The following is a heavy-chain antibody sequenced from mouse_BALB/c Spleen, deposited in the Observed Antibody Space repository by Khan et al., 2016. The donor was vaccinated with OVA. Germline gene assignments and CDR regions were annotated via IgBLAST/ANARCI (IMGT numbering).Heavy chain of an antibody. J-gene: IGHJ3*01. V-gene: IGHV1-77*01. Sequence: QVQLQQPGAELARPGASVKLSCKASGYIFTDYYINWVKQRTGQGLEWIGEISPGSDDTYYNEKFKGKATLTADKSSSTAYMQLSSLTSEDSAVYFGARRNYFGYTFAYWGQGTLVTVSA. CDR1: GYIFTDYY. CDR3: ARRNYFGYTFAY. D-gene: IGHD1-2*01. CDR2: ISPGSDDT.